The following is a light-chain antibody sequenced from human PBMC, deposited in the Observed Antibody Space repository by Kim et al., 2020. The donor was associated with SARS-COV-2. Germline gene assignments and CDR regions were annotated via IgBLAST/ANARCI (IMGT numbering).Light chain of an antibody. Sequence: DIQMTQSPSTLSASVGERVTITCRASQSINSYLAWYQQKPGSAPKLLMYKASSLKTGVPSRFSGSGSGTEFTLTISSLQPDDFATYYCQHYSSASGTFGQGTKVDIK. CDR1: QSINSY. CDR3: QHYSSASGT. V-gene: IGKV1-5*03. J-gene: IGKJ1*01. CDR2: KAS.